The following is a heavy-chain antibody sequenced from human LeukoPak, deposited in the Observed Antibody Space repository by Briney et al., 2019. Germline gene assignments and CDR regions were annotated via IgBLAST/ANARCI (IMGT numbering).Heavy chain of an antibody. CDR2: IYSGGST. CDR3: ARDTSYSSSPDY. CDR1: GFTVSSNY. J-gene: IGHJ4*02. V-gene: IGHV3-53*01. D-gene: IGHD6-6*01. Sequence: GGSLRLSCAASGFTVSSNYMSWVRQAPGKGLEWVSVIYSGGSTYYADSVKGRFTISRDNSKNTLYLQMNSLRAEDTAVYYCARDTSYSSSPDYWGQGTLVTVSS.